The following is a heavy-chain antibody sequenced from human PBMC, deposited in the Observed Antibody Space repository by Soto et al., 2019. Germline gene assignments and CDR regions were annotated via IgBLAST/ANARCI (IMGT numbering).Heavy chain of an antibody. J-gene: IGHJ4*02. V-gene: IGHV1-2*02. D-gene: IGHD1-26*01. CDR1: GYTFTGHY. CDR3: GRGRSGQIVVFY. Sequence: QVQLVQSGAEVKKPGASVKVSCKASGYTFTGHYIHWVRQAPEQGPEWMGEIGPETGATRYAQKFQGRVTMTRDMSITTVYMELNNLSPDDTAVYYCGRGRSGQIVVFYWGQGTPDTVSS. CDR2: IGPETGAT.